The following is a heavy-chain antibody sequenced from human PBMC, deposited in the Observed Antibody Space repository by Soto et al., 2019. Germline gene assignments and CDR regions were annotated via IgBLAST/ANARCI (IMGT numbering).Heavy chain of an antibody. CDR3: ARRLGGAYYYYMDV. D-gene: IGHD3-16*01. V-gene: IGHV4-59*08. Sequence: SQTLSLPCTVSGGSIRSSYWSWIRQPPGKGLEWIGYIHYSGSTNSNPSLKSRVTISVDTSKNQFSLKLSSVTAADTAVYYCARRLGGAYYYYMDVWGKGTTVTVSS. CDR1: GGSIRSSY. CDR2: IHYSGST. J-gene: IGHJ6*03.